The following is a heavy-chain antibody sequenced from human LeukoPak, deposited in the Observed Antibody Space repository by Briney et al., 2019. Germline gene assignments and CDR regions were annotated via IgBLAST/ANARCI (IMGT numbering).Heavy chain of an antibody. D-gene: IGHD3-9*01. CDR2: ITGSGGNT. CDR3: AKWGDFDVLTGYYVPDF. Sequence: GASLRLSCAASGFTFSNYAMSWVRQAPGKGLEWDSAITGSGGNTYYADSVKGRFTISRDNSKNTLYLQMNSLRDEDTAVYYCAKWGDFDVLTGYYVPDFWGQGTLVTVSS. V-gene: IGHV3-23*01. CDR1: GFTFSNYA. J-gene: IGHJ4*02.